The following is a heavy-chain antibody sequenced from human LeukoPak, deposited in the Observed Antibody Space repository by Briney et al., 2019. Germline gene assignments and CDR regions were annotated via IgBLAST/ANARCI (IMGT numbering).Heavy chain of an antibody. CDR1: GFTFSKYG. CDR3: VRDYCSGGSCYESKWFGP. V-gene: IGHV3-33*01. CDR2: IWFDGINT. J-gene: IGHJ5*02. D-gene: IGHD2-15*01. Sequence: GTSLRLSCAASGFTFSKYGMHWVRQAPGKGLEWVAVIWFDGINTNHADSVKGRFTVSRDNSKNTLFLQMNSLRAEETAVYFCVRDYCSGGSCYESKWFGPWGQGTLVTVSS.